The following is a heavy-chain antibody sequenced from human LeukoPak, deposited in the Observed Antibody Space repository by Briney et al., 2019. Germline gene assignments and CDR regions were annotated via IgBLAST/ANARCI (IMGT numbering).Heavy chain of an antibody. J-gene: IGHJ5*02. CDR1: GGSISSGGYS. CDR3: ARGLVGWFDP. CDR2: IFHSGST. V-gene: IGHV4-30-2*01. D-gene: IGHD1-26*01. Sequence: SQTLSLTCAVPGGSISSGGYSWSWIRQPPGKGLEWIGYIFHSGSTYYNPSLKSRVTISVDRSKNQFSLKLSSVTAADTAVYYCARGLVGWFDPWGQGTLVTVSS.